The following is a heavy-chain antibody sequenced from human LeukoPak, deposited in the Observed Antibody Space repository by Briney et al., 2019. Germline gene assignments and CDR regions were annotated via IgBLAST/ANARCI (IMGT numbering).Heavy chain of an antibody. CDR1: GFTFSSYA. V-gene: IGHV3-30-3*01. J-gene: IGHJ4*02. CDR2: ISYDGSNK. CDR3: ARVYCSSTSCYTVDY. Sequence: GGSLRLSCAASGFTFSSYAMHWVRQAPGKGLEWVAVISYDGSNKYYADSVKGRFTISRDNSKNTLYLQMNSLRAEDTAVYYCARVYCSSTSCYTVDYWGQGTLVTVSS. D-gene: IGHD2-2*02.